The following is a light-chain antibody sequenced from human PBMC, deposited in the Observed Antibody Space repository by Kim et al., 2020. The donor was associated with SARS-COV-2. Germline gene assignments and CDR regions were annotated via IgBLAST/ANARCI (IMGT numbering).Light chain of an antibody. CDR2: AIS. CDR1: QSVNNNY. CDR3: QQYGSSPGA. Sequence: EIVLTQSPGTLSLSPGEGATLSCRASQSVNNNYFAWYQQKPGQAPRLIIYAISIRATGIPDRFSGSGSGTDFTLTISRLEPEDFAVYYCQQYGSSPGAFGQGTKVDIK. J-gene: IGKJ1*01. V-gene: IGKV3-20*01.